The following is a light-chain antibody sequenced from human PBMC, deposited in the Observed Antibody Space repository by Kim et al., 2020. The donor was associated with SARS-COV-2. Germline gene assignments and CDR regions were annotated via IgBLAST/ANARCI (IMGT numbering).Light chain of an antibody. V-gene: IGKV1-5*01. CDR2: DAS. Sequence: DIQMTQSPSTLSASVGDRVTITCRASQGIRSWLAWYQQKPGKAPSLLIYDASSLETGVPSRFSGSGSGTEFTLTISSLQPDDFAAYYCQQYNTYSWTFGQGTKVDIQ. J-gene: IGKJ1*01. CDR1: QGIRSW. CDR3: QQYNTYSWT.